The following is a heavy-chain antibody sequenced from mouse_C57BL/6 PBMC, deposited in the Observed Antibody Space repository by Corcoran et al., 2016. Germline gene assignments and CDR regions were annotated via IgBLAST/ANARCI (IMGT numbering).Heavy chain of an antibody. CDR3: AGGGGWAFDV. J-gene: IGHJ1*01. V-gene: IGHV5-6-5*01. CDR2: ISSGGSI. D-gene: IGHD1-1*02. Sequence: EEQLVESGGGLVQPGGSLKLSCVASGFTFSSYDMSWIRQAPGNGLEWISLISSGGSIYYAGSVKGRFTSSRDNGKNTLYLQMNSLRPEYTAVYYCAGGGGWAFDVWGAGTLVTVSS. CDR1: GFTFSSYD.